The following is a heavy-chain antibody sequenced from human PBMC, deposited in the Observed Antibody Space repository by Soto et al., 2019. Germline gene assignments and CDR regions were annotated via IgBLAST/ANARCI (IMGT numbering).Heavy chain of an antibody. CDR3: AIETRYW. CDR1: GFTFSSYA. CDR2: ISASGGTT. J-gene: IGHJ4*02. V-gene: IGHV3-23*01. Sequence: EAQLLESGGGLVQPGGSLRLSCAASGFTFSSYAMTWVRQAPGKGLEWVSGISASGGTTYYADSVKGRFTISRDNSQKILYLQMNSLRAEDTAVYFCAIETRYWRGQGTLVTVSS. D-gene: IGHD2-8*02.